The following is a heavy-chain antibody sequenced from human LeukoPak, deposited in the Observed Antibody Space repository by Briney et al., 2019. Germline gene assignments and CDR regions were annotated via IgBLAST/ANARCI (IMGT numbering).Heavy chain of an antibody. Sequence: GGSLRLSCAASGFTFSSYAMSWVRQAPGKGLEWVSAISGSGGSTYYADSVKGRFTISRDNSKNTLYLQMNSLRAEDTAVYYCAKDYGSGSYYTPNDAFDIWGQGTMVTVSS. V-gene: IGHV3-23*01. CDR2: ISGSGGST. CDR1: GFTFSSYA. CDR3: AKDYGSGSYYTPNDAFDI. D-gene: IGHD3-10*01. J-gene: IGHJ3*02.